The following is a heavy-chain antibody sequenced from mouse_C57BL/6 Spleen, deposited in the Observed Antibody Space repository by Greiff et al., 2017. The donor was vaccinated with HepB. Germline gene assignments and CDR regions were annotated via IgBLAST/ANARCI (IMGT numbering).Heavy chain of an antibody. D-gene: IGHD2-1*01. J-gene: IGHJ4*01. Sequence: VQLQQSGPELVKPGASVKISCKASGYSFTGYYMNWVKQSPEKSLEWIGEINPSTGGTTYNQKFKAKATLTVDKSSSTAYMQLKSLTSEDSAVYYCARKGVYYGNYPYAMDYWGQGTSVTVSS. CDR3: ARKGVYYGNYPYAMDY. CDR2: INPSTGGT. V-gene: IGHV1-42*01. CDR1: GYSFTGYY.